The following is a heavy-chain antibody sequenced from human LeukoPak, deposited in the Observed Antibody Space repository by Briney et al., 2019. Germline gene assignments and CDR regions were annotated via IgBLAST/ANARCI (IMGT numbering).Heavy chain of an antibody. V-gene: IGHV4-59*01. J-gene: IGHJ6*03. CDR2: IYYSGST. CDR1: GGSISSYY. Sequence: SETLSLTCTVPGGSISSYYWSWIRQPPGKGLEWIGYIYYSGSTNYNPSLKSRVTISVDTSKNQFSLRLSSVTAADTAVYYCARGDYGPTYSPSYYYYYMDVWGKGTTVTVSS. CDR3: ARGDYGPTYSPSYYYYYMDV. D-gene: IGHD4-17*01.